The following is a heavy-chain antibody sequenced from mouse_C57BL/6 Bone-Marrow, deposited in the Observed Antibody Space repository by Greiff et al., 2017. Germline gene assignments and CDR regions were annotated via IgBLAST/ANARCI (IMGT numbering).Heavy chain of an antibody. CDR2: INSDGGST. Sequence: EVMLVESGGGLVQPGESLKLSCESNEYEFPSHDMSWVRKTPEKRLELVAAINSDGGSTYYPDTMERRFIISRDNTKKTLYLQMSSLRSEDTALYYCARRGIYYGRYWYFDVWGTGTTVTVSS. D-gene: IGHD1-2*01. V-gene: IGHV5-2*03. J-gene: IGHJ1*03. CDR1: EYEFPSHD. CDR3: ARRGIYYGRYWYFDV.